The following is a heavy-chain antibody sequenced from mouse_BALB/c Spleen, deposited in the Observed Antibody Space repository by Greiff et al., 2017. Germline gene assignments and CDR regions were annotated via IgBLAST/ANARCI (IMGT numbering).Heavy chain of an antibody. CDR3: ARDDGNYGYFDY. V-gene: IGHV3-8*02. CDR2: ISYSGST. CDR1: GDSITSGY. Sequence: VQLKQSGPSLVKPSQTLSLTCSVTGDSITSGYWNWIRKFPGNKLEYMGYISYSGSTYYNPSLKSRISITRDTSENQYYLQLNSVTTEDTATYYCARDDGNYGYFDYWGQGTTLTVSS. D-gene: IGHD2-3*01. J-gene: IGHJ2*01.